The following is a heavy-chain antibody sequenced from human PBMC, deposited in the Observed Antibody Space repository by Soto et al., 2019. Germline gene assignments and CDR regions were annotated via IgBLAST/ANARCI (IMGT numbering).Heavy chain of an antibody. CDR2: ISSSSSYI. CDR1: GFTFSNYN. CDR3: ARDLAELALDY. J-gene: IGHJ4*02. V-gene: IGHV3-21*01. Sequence: GGSLRLSCAASGFTFSNYNMNWVRQAPGKGLEWVSSISSSSSYIYYADSVKGRFTISRDNAKNTLYLQMNSLRVEDTAVYYCARDLAELALDYWGQGTLVTVSS. D-gene: IGHD6-13*01.